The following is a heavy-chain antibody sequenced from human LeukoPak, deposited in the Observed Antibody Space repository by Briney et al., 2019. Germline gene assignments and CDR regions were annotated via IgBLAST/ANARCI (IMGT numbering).Heavy chain of an antibody. D-gene: IGHD6-19*01. CDR1: GGSFSGYY. J-gene: IGHJ4*02. V-gene: IGHV4-34*01. CDR3: ARVWGAVAGQKPYYFDY. CDR2: INHSGST. Sequence: PSETLSLTCAAYGGSFSGYYWSWIRQPPGKGLEWIGEINHSGSTNYNPSLKSRVTISVDTSKNQFSLKLSSVTAADTAVYYCARVWGAVAGQKPYYFDYWGQGTLVTVSS.